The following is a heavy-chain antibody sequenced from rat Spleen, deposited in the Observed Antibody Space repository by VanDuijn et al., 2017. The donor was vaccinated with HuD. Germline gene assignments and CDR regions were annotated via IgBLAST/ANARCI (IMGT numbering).Heavy chain of an antibody. CDR2: ISYGDSSGHSAT. V-gene: IGHV5-29*01. CDR3: ATVGPDWEFGY. Sequence: EVQLVESGGGLVQPGRSLKLSCAASGFTFSNYGMHWIRQAPTKGLEWVATISYGDSSGHSATYYRNSVTGRFTISRDNAKSTLYLQMDSLRSEDTATYYCATVGPDWEFGYWGQGVMVTVSS. D-gene: IGHD5-1*01. J-gene: IGHJ2*01. CDR1: GFTFSNYG.